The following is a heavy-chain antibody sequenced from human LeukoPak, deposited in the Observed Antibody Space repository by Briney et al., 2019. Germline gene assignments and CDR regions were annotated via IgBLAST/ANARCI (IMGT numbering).Heavy chain of an antibody. Sequence: PGGSLRLSCEVSGFTFSTYWMTWVRQAPGKGLEWVSGISPSGGITYYADSVKGRFTISRDNAKNSLYLQMNSLRAEDTAVYYCARGRYDSSGYYSIFDYWGQGTLVTVSS. D-gene: IGHD3-22*01. CDR1: GFTFSTYW. V-gene: IGHV3-21*01. CDR2: ISPSGGIT. CDR3: ARGRYDSSGYYSIFDY. J-gene: IGHJ4*02.